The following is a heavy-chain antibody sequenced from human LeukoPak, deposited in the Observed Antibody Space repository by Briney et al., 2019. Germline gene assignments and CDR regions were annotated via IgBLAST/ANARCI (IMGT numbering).Heavy chain of an antibody. CDR1: GFTFSSYA. Sequence: GGSLRLSCAASGFTFSSYAMSWVRQAPGKELEWVSVISGSGGSTYHADSVKGRFTISRDNSKNTLYLQMNSLRAEDTAVYYCAKSLRGRETSSFDYWGQGTLVTVSS. CDR3: AKSLRGRETSSFDY. CDR2: ISGSGGST. D-gene: IGHD3-10*01. J-gene: IGHJ4*02. V-gene: IGHV3-23*01.